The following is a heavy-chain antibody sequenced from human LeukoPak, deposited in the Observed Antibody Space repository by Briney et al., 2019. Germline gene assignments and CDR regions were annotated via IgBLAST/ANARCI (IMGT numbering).Heavy chain of an antibody. CDR1: GGIFSSYA. CDR3: ARDLRGSGSYLSY. CDR2: IIPIFGTA. V-gene: IGHV1-69*13. J-gene: IGHJ4*02. Sequence: ASVKVSCKASGGIFSSYAISWVRQAPGQGLEWMGGIIPIFGTANYAQKFQGRVTITADESTSTAYMELSSLRSEDTAVYYCARDLRGSGSYLSYWGQGTLVTVSS. D-gene: IGHD1-26*01.